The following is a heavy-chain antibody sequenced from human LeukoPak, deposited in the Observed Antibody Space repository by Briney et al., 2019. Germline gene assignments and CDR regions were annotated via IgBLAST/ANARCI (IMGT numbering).Heavy chain of an antibody. CDR2: IYHSGST. D-gene: IGHD3-9*01. V-gene: IGHV4-59*01. J-gene: IGHJ6*02. CDR3: AKARYTKYGMDV. CDR1: NVSFNNSY. Sequence: PSETLSLTCTVSNVSFNNSYWTWIRQPPGKGLEYIGYIYHSGSTNYNPSLKSRVAISIDMSKNQFSLKLNSVTAADTALYYCAKARYTKYGMDVWGQGTTVTVSS.